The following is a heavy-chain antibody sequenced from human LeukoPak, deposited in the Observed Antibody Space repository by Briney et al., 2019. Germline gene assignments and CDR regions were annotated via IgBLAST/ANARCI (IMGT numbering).Heavy chain of an antibody. V-gene: IGHV3-23*01. CDR2: ISGSGVT. CDR3: ARAGTDYYYYMDV. CDR1: GFTFSTSA. Sequence: GGSLRLSCAASGFTFSTSAMTWVRQAPGKGLEWVSGISGSGVTDYADSVKGRFTISRDNSKNTLYLQMNSLRAEDTAVYYCARAGTDYYYYMDVWGKGTTVTVSS. J-gene: IGHJ6*03.